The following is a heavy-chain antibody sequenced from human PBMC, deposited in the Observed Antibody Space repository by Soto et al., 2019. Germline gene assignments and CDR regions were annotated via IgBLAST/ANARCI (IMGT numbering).Heavy chain of an antibody. D-gene: IGHD6-6*01. Sequence: LGESLKISCKGSGYSFTSYWISWVRQMPGKGLEWMGRIDPSGSYTNYSPSFQGHVTISADKSISTAYLQWSSLKASDTAMYYCARASSSSSSPWYYGMDVWGQGTTVTVSS. J-gene: IGHJ6*02. CDR1: GYSFTSYW. V-gene: IGHV5-10-1*01. CDR3: ARASSSSSSPWYYGMDV. CDR2: IDPSGSYT.